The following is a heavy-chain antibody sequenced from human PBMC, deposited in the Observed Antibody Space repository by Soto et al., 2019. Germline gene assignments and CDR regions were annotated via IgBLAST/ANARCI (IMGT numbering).Heavy chain of an antibody. J-gene: IGHJ4*02. V-gene: IGHV1-2*04. CDR1: GYTFTSYY. CDR3: ARAKKVADHFDY. Sequence: ASVKVSCKASGYTFTSYYMHWVRQAPGQGLEWMGWINPNSGGTNYAQKFQGWVTMTRDTSISTAYMELSRLRSDDTAVYYCARAKKVADHFDYWGQGTLVTVSS. CDR2: INPNSGGT. D-gene: IGHD2-15*01.